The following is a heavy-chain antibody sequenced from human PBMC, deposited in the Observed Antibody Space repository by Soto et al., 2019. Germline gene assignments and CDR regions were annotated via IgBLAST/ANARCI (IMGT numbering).Heavy chain of an antibody. V-gene: IGHV2-5*02. J-gene: IGHJ4*02. Sequence: KESGPTVVKPTETLTLTCTFSGFSLTTSGVGVGWVRQSPGKAPEWLAFIYWDDDKRYSTSLKSRLTITKDTSKNQVVLTMANVDPADTATYYCAHRVLRAVFGLVTTTAIYFDFWGQGTPVVVSS. CDR3: AHRVLRAVFGLVTTTAIYFDF. CDR2: IYWDDDK. D-gene: IGHD3-3*01. CDR1: GFSLTTSGVG.